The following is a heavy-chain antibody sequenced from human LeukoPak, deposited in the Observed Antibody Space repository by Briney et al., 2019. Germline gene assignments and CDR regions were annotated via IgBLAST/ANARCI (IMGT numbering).Heavy chain of an antibody. J-gene: IGHJ3*02. CDR2: INHSGST. V-gene: IGHV4-34*01. D-gene: IGHD3-22*01. CDR3: ASDKYYYDSSGRRQAAFDI. CDR1: GGSFSGYY. Sequence: SETLSLTCAVYGGSFSGYYWSWIRQPPGKGLEWIGEINHSGSTYYNPSLKSRVTISVDTSKNQFSLKLSSVTAADTAVYYCASDKYYYDSSGRRQAAFDIWGQGTMVTVSS.